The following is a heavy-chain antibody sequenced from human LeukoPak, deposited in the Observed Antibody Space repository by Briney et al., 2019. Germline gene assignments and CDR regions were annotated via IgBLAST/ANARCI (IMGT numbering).Heavy chain of an antibody. V-gene: IGHV3-64*01. D-gene: IGHD3-9*01. CDR3: ARGGFHDILTGYYGPFDAFDI. J-gene: IGHJ3*02. Sequence: GGSLRLSCAASGFTFSSYALHWVRQAPGKGLEYVSAISSNGGSTYYANSVKGRFTISRDNSKNTLYLQMGSLRAEDMAVYYCARGGFHDILTGYYGPFDAFDIWGQGTMVTVSS. CDR1: GFTFSSYA. CDR2: ISSNGGST.